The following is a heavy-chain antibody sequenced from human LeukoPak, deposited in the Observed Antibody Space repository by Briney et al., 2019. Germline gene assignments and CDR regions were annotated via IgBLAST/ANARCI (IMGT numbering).Heavy chain of an antibody. CDR1: GGSVSGYY. V-gene: IGHV4-34*01. Sequence: SETLSLTCVVYGGSVSGYYWSWIRQPPGKGLEWIGEINHSGSTNYSPSLESRVTISLGTSRSEFSLRLNSVTAADTAMYYCARGRDMTRNFVTAWFDPWGQGTLVTVSS. CDR3: ARGRDMTRNFVTAWFDP. D-gene: IGHD3-9*01. J-gene: IGHJ5*02. CDR2: INHSGST.